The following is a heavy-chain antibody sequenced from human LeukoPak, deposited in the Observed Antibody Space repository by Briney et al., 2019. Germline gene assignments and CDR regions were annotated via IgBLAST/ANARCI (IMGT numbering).Heavy chain of an antibody. J-gene: IGHJ4*02. Sequence: SETLSLTCTVSGGSISSYYWSWIRQSPGKGLEWIGYIFYSGSTNYNPSLKSRVTISIDTSKNHCSLKPSSVTAADTAVYYCAGGFDSNPDYWGQGTLVTVSS. CDR3: AGGFDSNPDY. CDR2: IFYSGST. CDR1: GGSISSYY. D-gene: IGHD3-16*01. V-gene: IGHV4-59*01.